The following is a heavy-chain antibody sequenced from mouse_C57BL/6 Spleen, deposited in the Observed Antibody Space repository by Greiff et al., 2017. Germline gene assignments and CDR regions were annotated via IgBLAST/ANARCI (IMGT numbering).Heavy chain of an antibody. Sequence: QVQLQQPGAELVRPGSSVKLSCKASGYTFTSYWMHWVKQRPIQGLEWIGNIDPSDSETHYNQKFKDKATLTVDKSSSTAYMQLSSLTSEDSAVYYCARRGYYWYFDVWGKGTTVTVSS. J-gene: IGHJ1*03. CDR2: IDPSDSET. D-gene: IGHD3-1*01. CDR1: GYTFTSYW. V-gene: IGHV1-52*01. CDR3: ARRGYYWYFDV.